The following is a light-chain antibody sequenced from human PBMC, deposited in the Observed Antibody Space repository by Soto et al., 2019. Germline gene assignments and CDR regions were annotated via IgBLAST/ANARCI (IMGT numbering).Light chain of an antibody. J-gene: IGLJ1*01. Sequence: QSALTQPASVSGSPGQSIAISYTGTSSDVGSYNLVSWYQQHPGKAPKLMIYEGSKRPSGVSNRFSGSKSGNTASLTISGLQAKYEADYYCCSYAGSSTSFWVFGTGTKLTVL. CDR2: EGS. CDR3: CSYAGSSTSFWV. V-gene: IGLV2-23*01. CDR1: SSDVGSYNL.